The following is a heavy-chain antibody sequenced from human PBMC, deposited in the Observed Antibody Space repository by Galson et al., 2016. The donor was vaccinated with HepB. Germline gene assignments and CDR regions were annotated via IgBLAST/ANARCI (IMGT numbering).Heavy chain of an antibody. Sequence: SVKVSCKASGGTFSNHVINWLRQAPGPGLEWMGGISPILGTPEYARAFKGRVTITADDSTSTAYMELSSLRSEDTAVYYCARSQSRYCSSTSCYTMWGYWGQGTLVTVSS. CDR1: GGTFSNHV. D-gene: IGHD2-2*02. CDR3: ARSQSRYCSSTSCYTMWGY. CDR2: ISPILGTP. J-gene: IGHJ4*02. V-gene: IGHV1-69*13.